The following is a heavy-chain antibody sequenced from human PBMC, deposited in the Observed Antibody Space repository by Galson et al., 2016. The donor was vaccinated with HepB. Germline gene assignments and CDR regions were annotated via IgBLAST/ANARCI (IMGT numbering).Heavy chain of an antibody. CDR3: ANRLPGVSPGRN. J-gene: IGHJ4*02. Sequence: SLRLSCAASGFTFSSYAMSWVRQAPGKGLEWVSVIGSTGIDTHYADSVRGRFTISRDNSKNTLYLQMNSLRAEDTAVYYWANRLPGVSPGRNWGQGTLVTVSS. D-gene: IGHD2-21*01. CDR1: GFTFSSYA. CDR2: IGSTGIDT. V-gene: IGHV3-23*01.